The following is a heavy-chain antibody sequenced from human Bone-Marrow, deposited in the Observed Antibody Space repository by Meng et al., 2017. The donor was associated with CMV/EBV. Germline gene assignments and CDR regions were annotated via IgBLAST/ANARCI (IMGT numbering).Heavy chain of an antibody. D-gene: IGHD3-3*01. V-gene: IGHV3-33*06. CDR2: IWYDGSNK. J-gene: IGHJ6*02. CDR1: GFTFSSYG. Sequence: GESLKISCAASGFTFSSYGMHWVRQAPGKGLEWVAVIWYDGSNKYYADSVKGRFTISRDNSKNTLYLQMNSLRAEDTAVYYCAKGKGPVLRFLEWLPPKAYYYYYDGMDVWGQGTTVTVSS. CDR3: AKGKGPVLRFLEWLPPKAYYYYYDGMDV.